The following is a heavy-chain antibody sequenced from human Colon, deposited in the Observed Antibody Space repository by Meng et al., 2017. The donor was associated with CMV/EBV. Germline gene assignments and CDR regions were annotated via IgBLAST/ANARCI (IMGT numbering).Heavy chain of an antibody. D-gene: IGHD3-9*01. J-gene: IGHJ6*02. Sequence: GESLKISCAASGFTFSSYAMHWVRQAPGKGLEWVAVISYDGSNKYYADSVKGRFTISRDNSKNTLYLQMNSLRAEDTAVYYCARDPTQMKVRYFDWLLYRYYGMDVWGQGTTVTVSS. CDR3: ARDPTQMKVRYFDWLLYRYYGMDV. V-gene: IGHV3-30-3*01. CDR1: GFTFSSYA. CDR2: ISYDGSNK.